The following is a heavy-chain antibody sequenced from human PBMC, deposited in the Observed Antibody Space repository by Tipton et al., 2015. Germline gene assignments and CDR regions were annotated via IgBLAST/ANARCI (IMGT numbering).Heavy chain of an antibody. CDR3: ARSLFPETAGLENWFDP. CDR1: GFTFSSYA. J-gene: IGHJ5*02. CDR2: ISHSGNT. V-gene: IGHV4-38-2*01. Sequence: LRLSCAASGFTFSSYAMSWIRQPPGKGLEWIGSISHSGNTYYNPSLKSRVTMSRDTSKNQFSLKLSSVTAADTAVYYCARSLFPETAGLENWFDPWGQGTLVTVSS. D-gene: IGHD6-13*01.